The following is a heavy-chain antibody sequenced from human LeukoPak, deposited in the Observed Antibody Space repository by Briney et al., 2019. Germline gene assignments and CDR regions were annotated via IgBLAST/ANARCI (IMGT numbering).Heavy chain of an antibody. Sequence: GALRLSCSASGFTFYYYNTHWGPQAPGEGLEGGALFTWNGDSTYYADSVEGRFTISRDNSKNSLYLQMNSLRTEDTALYYCAKDKWLRGYYYYYMDVWGKGTTVTVSS. D-gene: IGHD5-12*01. J-gene: IGHJ6*03. CDR2: FTWNGDST. V-gene: IGHV3-43*01. CDR1: GFTFYYYN. CDR3: AKDKWLRGYYYYYMDV.